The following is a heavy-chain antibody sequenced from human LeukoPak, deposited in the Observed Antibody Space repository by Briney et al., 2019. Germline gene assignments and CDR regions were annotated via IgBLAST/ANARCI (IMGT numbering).Heavy chain of an antibody. CDR2: ISSSSSYI. CDR1: GFTFSSYS. J-gene: IGHJ4*02. CDR3: ARGAPLFIIAAAGGEDFDY. Sequence: KPGGSLRLSCAASGFTFSSYSMNWVRQAPGKGLEWVSSISSSSSYIYYADSVKGRFTISRDNAKNSLYLQMNSLRAEDTAVYYCARGAPLFIIAAAGGEDFDYWGQGTLVTVSS. D-gene: IGHD6-13*01. V-gene: IGHV3-21*01.